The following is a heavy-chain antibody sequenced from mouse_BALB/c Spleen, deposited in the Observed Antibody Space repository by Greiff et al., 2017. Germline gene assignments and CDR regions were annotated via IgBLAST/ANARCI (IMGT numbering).Heavy chain of an antibody. CDR3: ARGGDYDEGFAY. D-gene: IGHD2-4*01. Sequence: EVQRVESGAELVKPGASVKLSCTASGFNIKDTYMHWVKQRPEQGLEWIGRIDPANGNTKYDPKFQGKATITADTSSNTAYLQLSSLTSEDTAVYYCARGGDYDEGFAYWGQGTLVTVSA. CDR2: IDPANGNT. J-gene: IGHJ3*01. CDR1: GFNIKDTY. V-gene: IGHV14-3*02.